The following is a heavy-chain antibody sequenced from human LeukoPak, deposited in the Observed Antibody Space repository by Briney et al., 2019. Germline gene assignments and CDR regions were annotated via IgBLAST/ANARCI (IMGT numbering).Heavy chain of an antibody. CDR1: GYNFTSYW. CDR3: ARLRDGSIDY. Sequence: GESLKISCKGSGYNFTSYWISWVRQMPGKGLEWMGRIDPSDSYTNYSPSFQGHVTISTDKSVSTAFLQWSSLKASDTAMYYCARLRDGSIDYWGQGTLVTVSS. V-gene: IGHV5-10-1*01. J-gene: IGHJ4*02. CDR2: IDPSDSYT.